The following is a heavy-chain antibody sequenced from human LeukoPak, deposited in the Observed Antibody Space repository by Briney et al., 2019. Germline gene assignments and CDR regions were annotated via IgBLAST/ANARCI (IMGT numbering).Heavy chain of an antibody. CDR1: GFVFSSQD. Sequence: GGSLRLSCAASGFVFSSQDTGWVRQPPGKGLEWVSAISVGGSRTYYADSVKGRFTISRDNSKNTLHLQMNSLRAEDTAVYYCAKDARRSSGWYFFDHWGQGTLVTVSS. CDR2: ISVGGSRT. D-gene: IGHD6-19*01. J-gene: IGHJ4*02. CDR3: AKDARRSSGWYFFDH. V-gene: IGHV3-23*01.